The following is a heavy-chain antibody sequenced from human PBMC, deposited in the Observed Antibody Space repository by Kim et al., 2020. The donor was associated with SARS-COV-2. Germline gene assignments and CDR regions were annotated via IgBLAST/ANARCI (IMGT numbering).Heavy chain of an antibody. CDR1: GFAFSSFG. CDR3: KQGRWADN. J-gene: IGHJ4*02. V-gene: IGHV3-23*01. Sequence: GGSLRLSCAASGFAFSSFGMTWVRQAPGKGLEWVWAISESGDSTTYADSVKGRVSITRDNSGDILKLQMCIRRAEDTAVYYCKQGRWADNGGPGTLVTVSS. D-gene: IGHD6-13*01. CDR2: ISESGDST.